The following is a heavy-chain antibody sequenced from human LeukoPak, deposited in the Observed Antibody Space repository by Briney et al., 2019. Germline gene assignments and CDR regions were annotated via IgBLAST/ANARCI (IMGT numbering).Heavy chain of an antibody. CDR2: MNPNSRNT. V-gene: IGHV1-8*01. Sequence: ASVTVSFKASGYTFTSYDINWVRQAPGQGVEWMGWMNPNSRNTGYAQKFQGRVTMTRNTSISTAYMELSSLKSEDTAVYYCARVQRSSSWYVDFDYWGQGTLVTVSS. CDR1: GYTFTSYD. J-gene: IGHJ4*02. D-gene: IGHD6-13*01. CDR3: ARVQRSSSWYVDFDY.